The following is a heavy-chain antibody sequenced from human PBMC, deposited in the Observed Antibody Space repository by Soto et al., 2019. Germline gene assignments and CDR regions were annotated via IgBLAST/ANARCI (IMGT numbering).Heavy chain of an antibody. CDR2: INADNGNT. J-gene: IGHJ4*02. D-gene: IGHD3-3*01. CDR3: ARDIFGLLIIGVCDF. V-gene: IGHV1-3*01. Sequence: ASVKVSCKASGYTFTTYAIHWVRQAPGQRLEWMGWINADNGNTKYSQKFQGRVTITRDTSANTAYMELSSLRSEDTAVYYCARDIFGLLIIGVCDFWGQGTLVTVSS. CDR1: GYTFTTYA.